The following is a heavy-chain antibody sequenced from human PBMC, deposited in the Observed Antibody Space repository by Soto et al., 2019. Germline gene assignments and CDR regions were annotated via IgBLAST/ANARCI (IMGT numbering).Heavy chain of an antibody. CDR1: GGSVSSGDYY. V-gene: IGHV4-30-4*01. CDR3: ARDVTWAGFDI. J-gene: IGHJ3*02. D-gene: IGHD6-19*01. CDR2: IYYSGST. Sequence: SETLSLTCTVSGGSVSSGDYYWSWIRQPPGKGLGWIGSIYYSGSTYYNPSLKSRVTISVDTSKNQFSLKLSSVTAADTAVYYCARDVTWAGFDIWGQGTMVTVSS.